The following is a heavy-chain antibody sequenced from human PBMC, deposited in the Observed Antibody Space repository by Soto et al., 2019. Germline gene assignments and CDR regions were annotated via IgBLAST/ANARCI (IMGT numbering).Heavy chain of an antibody. V-gene: IGHV4-34*01. Sequence: PSETLSLTCAVYGGSFSGYYWSWIRQPPGKGLEWIGEINHSGSTNYNPSLKSRVTISVDTSKNQFSLKLSSVTAADTAVYYCARGRKKPLRPPYYYYMDVWGKGTTVTVSS. J-gene: IGHJ6*03. CDR2: INHSGST. CDR3: ARGRKKPLRPPYYYYMDV. CDR1: GGSFSGYY.